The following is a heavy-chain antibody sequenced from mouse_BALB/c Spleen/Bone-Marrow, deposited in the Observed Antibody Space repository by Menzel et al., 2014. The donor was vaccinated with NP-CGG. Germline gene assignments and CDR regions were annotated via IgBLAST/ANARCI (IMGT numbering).Heavy chain of an antibody. D-gene: IGHD1-1*01. J-gene: IGHJ2*01. CDR1: GFNIKDTY. CDR2: IDPANGNT. CDR3: ARYSYGSRGYYFDY. V-gene: IGHV14-3*02. Sequence: EVQLVESGAELVKPGASVELSYTASGFNIKDTYMHWVKQRPEQGLEWIGRIDPANGNTKYDPKFQGKATITADTSSNTAYLQLSSLTSEDTAVYYCARYSYGSRGYYFDYWGQGTTLTVSS.